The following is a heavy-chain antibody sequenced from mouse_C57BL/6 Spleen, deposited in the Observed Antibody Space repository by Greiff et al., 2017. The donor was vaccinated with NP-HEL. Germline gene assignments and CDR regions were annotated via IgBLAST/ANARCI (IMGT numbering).Heavy chain of an antibody. CDR1: GFTFSSYT. CDR3: AELTGTGYFDV. CDR2: ISGGGGNT. D-gene: IGHD4-1*01. J-gene: IGHJ1*03. V-gene: IGHV5-9*01. Sequence: EVQVVESGGGLVKPGGSLKLSCAASGFTFSSYTMSWVRQTPEKRLEWVATISGGGGNTYYPDSVKGRFTISRDNAKNTLYLQMSSLRSEDTALYYCAELTGTGYFDVWGTGTTVTVSS.